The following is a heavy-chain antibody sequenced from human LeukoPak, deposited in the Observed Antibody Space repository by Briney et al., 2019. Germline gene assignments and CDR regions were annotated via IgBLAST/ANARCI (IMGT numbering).Heavy chain of an antibody. CDR2: IIPILGIA. CDR3: ARGRLRGYSYGSFDY. V-gene: IGHV1-69*04. CDR1: GGTFSSYA. J-gene: IGHJ4*02. Sequence: SVKVSCKDSGGTFSSYAISWVRQAPGQGLEWMGRIIPILGIANYAQKFQGRVTITADKSTSTAYMELSSLRSEDTAVYYCARGRLRGYSYGSFDYWGQGTLVTVSS. D-gene: IGHD5-18*01.